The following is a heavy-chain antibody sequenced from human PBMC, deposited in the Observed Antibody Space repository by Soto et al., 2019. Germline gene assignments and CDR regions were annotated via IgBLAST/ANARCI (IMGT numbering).Heavy chain of an antibody. Sequence: GGSLRLSCAASGFTFSSYWMSWVRQAPGKGLEWVANIKQDGSEKYYVDSVKARFTISRDNAKNSLYLQMNSLRAEDTVVYYCATRMNSGYDWDAFDIWGQGTTVTVSS. J-gene: IGHJ3*02. CDR1: GFTFSSYW. V-gene: IGHV3-7*01. D-gene: IGHD5-12*01. CDR3: ATRMNSGYDWDAFDI. CDR2: IKQDGSEK.